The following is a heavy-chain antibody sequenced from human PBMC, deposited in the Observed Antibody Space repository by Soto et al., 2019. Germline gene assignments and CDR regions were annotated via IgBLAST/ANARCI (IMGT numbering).Heavy chain of an antibody. Sequence: AASVKVSCKASGYTFTSYGISWVRQAPGQGLEWMGWISAYNGNTNYAQKLQGRVTMTTDTSTSTAYMELRSLRSDDTAVYYCARTPYYYDSSANYFDYWGQGTLVTVSS. CDR1: GYTFTSYG. J-gene: IGHJ4*02. CDR2: ISAYNGNT. CDR3: ARTPYYYDSSANYFDY. D-gene: IGHD3-22*01. V-gene: IGHV1-18*01.